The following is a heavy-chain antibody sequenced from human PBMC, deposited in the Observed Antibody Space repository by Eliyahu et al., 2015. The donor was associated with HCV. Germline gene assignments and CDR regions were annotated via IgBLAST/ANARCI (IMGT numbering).Heavy chain of an antibody. V-gene: IGHV3-23*01. CDR1: XFXFXXXA. CDR2: ISGSGGST. D-gene: IGHD2-15*01. Sequence: EVQLLESGGGLVQPGGSLRLSCAASXFXFXXXAMXXVRQGPGKGLEXXSAISGSGGSTYYADSVKGRFTISRDNSKNTLYLQMNSLRAEDTAVYYCAKDSANEGYCSGGSCYSGLDYWGQGTLVTVSS. CDR3: AKDSANEGYCSGGSCYSGLDY. J-gene: IGHJ4*02.